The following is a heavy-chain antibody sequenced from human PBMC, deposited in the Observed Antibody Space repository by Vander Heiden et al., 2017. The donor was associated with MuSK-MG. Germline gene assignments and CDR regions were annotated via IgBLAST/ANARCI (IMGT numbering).Heavy chain of an antibody. CDR1: GYSFTSYW. J-gene: IGHJ4*02. V-gene: IGHV5-51*03. CDR2: IYPGDSDT. CDR3: ARTDYGDYPYTDY. Sequence: EVQLVQSGAEVKKPGESLKISCKGSGYSFTSYWIGWVRQMPGKGLEWMGIIYPGDSDTRYSPAVQGQVTISADKSSSTAYLQWRRMKASDTAMYYCARTDYGDYPYTDYWGQGTLVTVSS. D-gene: IGHD4-17*01.